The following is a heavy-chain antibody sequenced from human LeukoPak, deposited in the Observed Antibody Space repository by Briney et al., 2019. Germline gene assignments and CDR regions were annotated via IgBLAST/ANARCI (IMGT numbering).Heavy chain of an antibody. CDR2: IVVGSGNT. D-gene: IGHD3-10*01. Sequence: ASVKVSCKASGFTFTSSAVQWVRQARGQRLEWIGWIVVGSGNTNYAQKFQERVTITRDMSTSTAYMELSSLRSEDTAVYYCAADHRGVVRGALDWGQGTLVTVSS. J-gene: IGHJ4*02. CDR3: AADHRGVVRGALD. V-gene: IGHV1-58*01. CDR1: GFTFTSSA.